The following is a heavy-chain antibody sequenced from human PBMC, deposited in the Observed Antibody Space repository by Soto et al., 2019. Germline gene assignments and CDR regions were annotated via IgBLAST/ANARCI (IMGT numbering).Heavy chain of an antibody. J-gene: IGHJ6*02. Sequence: TLSLTCTVSGGSISSYYWSWIRQPAGKGLEWIGRIYTSGSTNYNPSLKSRVTMSVDTSKNQFSLKLSSVTAADTAVYYCARGLRFLEWLPNYYYYYGMDVWGQGTTVTVSS. CDR3: ARGLRFLEWLPNYYYYYGMDV. D-gene: IGHD3-3*01. CDR1: GGSISSYY. V-gene: IGHV4-4*07. CDR2: IYTSGST.